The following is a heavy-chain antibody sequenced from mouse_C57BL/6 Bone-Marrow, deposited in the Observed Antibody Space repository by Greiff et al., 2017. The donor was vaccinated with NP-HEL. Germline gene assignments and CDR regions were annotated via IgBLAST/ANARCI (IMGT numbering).Heavy chain of an antibody. D-gene: IGHD2-4*01. CDR2: IWRGGST. V-gene: IGHV2-2*01. J-gene: IGHJ4*01. Sequence: VQLQQSGPGLVQPSPSLSITCTASGFSLTSYGVHWVRQSPGKGLEWLGVIWRGGSTDYNAAFISRLSISKDNSKSQVFFKMNRLQADDTAIYYGASHYDSLYYYAMDYWGQGTSVTVSS. CDR3: ASHYDSLYYYAMDY. CDR1: GFSLTSYG.